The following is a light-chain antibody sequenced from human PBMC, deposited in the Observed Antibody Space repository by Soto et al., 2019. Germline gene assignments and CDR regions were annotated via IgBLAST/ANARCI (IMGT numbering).Light chain of an antibody. CDR1: SSDVGGYNY. Sequence: QSGLTQPPSASGSPGQSVAISCTGTSSDVGGYNYVSWYQQHPGKAPKLMIYEVNKRPSGVPDRFSGSNSGNTASLTVSGLQAEDEADYYCSSYAGSSNVFGTGSKVTVL. J-gene: IGLJ1*01. CDR2: EVN. V-gene: IGLV2-8*01. CDR3: SSYAGSSNV.